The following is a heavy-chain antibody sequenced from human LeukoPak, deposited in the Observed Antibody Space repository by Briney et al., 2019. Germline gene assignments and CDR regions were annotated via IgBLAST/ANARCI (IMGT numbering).Heavy chain of an antibody. CDR1: GFTFSSYG. D-gene: IGHD5-18*01. V-gene: IGHV3-30*02. CDR2: IRYDGSNK. Sequence: GGSLRLSCAASGFTFSSYGMHWVRQAPGKGLEWVAFIRYDGSNKYYADSVKGRFTISRDNSKNTLYLQMNSPRAEDTAVYYCAKDLFRGDTAMAYDAFDIWGQGTMVTVSS. CDR3: AKDLFRGDTAMAYDAFDI. J-gene: IGHJ3*02.